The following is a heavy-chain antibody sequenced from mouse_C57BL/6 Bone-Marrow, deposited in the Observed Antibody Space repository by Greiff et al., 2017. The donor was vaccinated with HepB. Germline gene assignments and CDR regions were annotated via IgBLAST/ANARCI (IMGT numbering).Heavy chain of an antibody. Sequence: QVQLQQPGAELVKPGASVKLSCKASGYTFTSYWMHWVKQRPGRGLEWIGRIDPNSGGTKYNEKFKSKATLTVDKPSNTAYLQLSSLTSEDTAVYYCARDYYGSSYNYYAMDYWGQGTSVTVSS. CDR1: GYTFTSYW. J-gene: IGHJ4*01. D-gene: IGHD1-1*01. V-gene: IGHV1-62-3*01. CDR2: IDPNSGGT. CDR3: ARDYYGSSYNYYAMDY.